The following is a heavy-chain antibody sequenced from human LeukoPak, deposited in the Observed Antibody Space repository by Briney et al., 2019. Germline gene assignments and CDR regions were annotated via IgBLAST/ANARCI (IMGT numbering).Heavy chain of an antibody. CDR1: GGTFSSYA. J-gene: IGHJ5*02. CDR3: ARGGQQQLVLPNWFDP. V-gene: IGHV1-69*13. Sequence: SVKLSCKASGGTFSSYAISWVRQAPGQGLEWMGGIIPIFGTANYAQKFQGRVTITADESTSTAYMELSSLRSEDTAVYYCARGGQQQLVLPNWFDPWGQGTLVTVSS. D-gene: IGHD6-13*01. CDR2: IIPIFGTA.